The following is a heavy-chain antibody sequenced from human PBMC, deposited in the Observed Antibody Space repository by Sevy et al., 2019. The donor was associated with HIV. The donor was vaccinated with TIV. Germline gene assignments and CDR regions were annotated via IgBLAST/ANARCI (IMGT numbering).Heavy chain of an antibody. V-gene: IGHV4-34*01. CDR2: INHSGST. Sequence: SETLSLTCAVYGGSFSGYYWSWIRQPPGKGLEWIGEINHSGSTNYNPSLKSRVTISVATSKNQFSMKLSSVTAADTAVYYCARGGDILTVDYWGQGTLVTVSS. D-gene: IGHD3-9*01. CDR1: GGSFSGYY. J-gene: IGHJ4*02. CDR3: ARGGDILTVDY.